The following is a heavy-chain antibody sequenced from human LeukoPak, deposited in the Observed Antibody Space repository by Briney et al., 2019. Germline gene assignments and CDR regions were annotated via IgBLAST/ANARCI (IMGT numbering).Heavy chain of an antibody. D-gene: IGHD3-10*01. CDR1: GYTLTGYY. Sequence: ASVKVSCKASGYTLTGYYMHWVRQAPGQGLEWMGRINPNSGGTNYAQKFQGRVTMTRDTSISTAYMELSRLRSDDTAVYYCARSLLWFGEFVDYWGQGTLVTVSS. V-gene: IGHV1-2*06. CDR3: ARSLLWFGEFVDY. J-gene: IGHJ4*02. CDR2: INPNSGGT.